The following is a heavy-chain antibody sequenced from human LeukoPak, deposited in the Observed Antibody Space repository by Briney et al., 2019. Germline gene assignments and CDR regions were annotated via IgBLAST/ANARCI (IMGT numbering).Heavy chain of an antibody. CDR2: VNPDTGNT. V-gene: IGHV1-8*03. J-gene: IGHJ3*01. D-gene: IGHD3/OR15-3a*01. Sequence: GASVKVSCKAAGYSFTTFHINWVRQAPGQGPEWMGWVNPDTGNTGFAQKFQGRVTITQNSSVTTVYMELSSLTSEDTAVYYCARRGLVAGIYDLVYGFDLWAKGQWSPSLQ. CDR3: ARRGLVAGIYDLVYGFDL. CDR1: GYSFTTFH.